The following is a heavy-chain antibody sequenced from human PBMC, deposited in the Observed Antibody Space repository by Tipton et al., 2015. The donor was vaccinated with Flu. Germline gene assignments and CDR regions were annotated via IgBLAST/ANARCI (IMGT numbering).Heavy chain of an antibody. D-gene: IGHD3-3*01. CDR3: ARLRAIFGVVVNWFDP. J-gene: IGHJ5*02. Sequence: TLSLTCAVYGGSFSGYYWSWIRQPPGKGLEWIGEINHSGSTNYNPSLKSRVTISVDTSKNQFSLKLSSVTAADTAVYYCARLRAIFGVVVNWFDPWGQGTLVTVSS. V-gene: IGHV4-34*01. CDR1: GGSFSGYY. CDR2: INHSGST.